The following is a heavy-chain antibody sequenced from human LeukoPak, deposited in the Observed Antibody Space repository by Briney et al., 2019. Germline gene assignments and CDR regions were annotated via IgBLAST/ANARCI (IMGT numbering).Heavy chain of an antibody. D-gene: IGHD4-23*01. J-gene: IGHJ4*02. CDR3: AKDQGGNDY. CDR1: GFTFSSYA. V-gene: IGHV3-23*01. CDR2: ISGSGGST. Sequence: PGGSLRLSWAATGFTFSSYAMSWVRQAPGQWLEWVSAISGSGGSTYYADSVKGRFTISRDNSKNTLYLQMNSLRAEDTAVYYCAKDQGGNDYWGQGTLVTVSS.